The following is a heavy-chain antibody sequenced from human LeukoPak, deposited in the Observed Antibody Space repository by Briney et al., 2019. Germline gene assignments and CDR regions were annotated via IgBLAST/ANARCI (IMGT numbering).Heavy chain of an antibody. CDR2: IYHSGST. D-gene: IGHD3-22*01. J-gene: IGHJ5*02. CDR3: ARVGGSSGYPNWFDP. Sequence: SETLSLTCAVSGGSISSGGYSWSWIRQPPGKGLEWIGYIYHSGSTYYNPSLKSRVTISVDRSKNQFSLKLSSVTAADTAVYYCARVGGSSGYPNWFDPWGQGTLVTVSS. CDR1: GGSISSGGYS. V-gene: IGHV4-30-2*01.